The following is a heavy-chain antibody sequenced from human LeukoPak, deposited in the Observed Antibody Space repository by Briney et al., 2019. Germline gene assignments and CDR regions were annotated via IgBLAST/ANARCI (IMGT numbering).Heavy chain of an antibody. CDR1: GFTFSSYS. J-gene: IGHJ4*02. D-gene: IGHD5-18*01. Sequence: GGSLRLSCAASGFTFSSYSMNWVRQAPGKGLEWVSSISSSSSYIYYADSVKGRFTIPRDNAKNSLYLQMNSLRAEDTAVYYCARDRREGYSYAPGYFDYWGQGTLVTVSS. CDR2: ISSSSSYI. CDR3: ARDRREGYSYAPGYFDY. V-gene: IGHV3-21*01.